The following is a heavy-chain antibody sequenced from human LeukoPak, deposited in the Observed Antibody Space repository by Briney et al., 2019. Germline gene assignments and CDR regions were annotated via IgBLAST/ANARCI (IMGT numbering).Heavy chain of an antibody. CDR3: AKETRSYSGSYFSR. J-gene: IGHJ4*02. CDR1: GFTFSSYG. CDR2: IRYDGSNK. V-gene: IGHV3-30*02. Sequence: PGGSLRLSCAASGFTFSSYGMHWVRQAPGKGLEWVAFIRYDGSNKYYADSVKGRFTISRDNSKNTLYLQMNSQRAEDTAVYYCAKETRSYSGSYFSRWGQGTLVTVSS. D-gene: IGHD1-26*01.